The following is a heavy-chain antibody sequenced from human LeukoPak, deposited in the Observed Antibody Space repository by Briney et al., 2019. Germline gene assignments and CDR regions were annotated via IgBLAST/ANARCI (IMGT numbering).Heavy chain of an antibody. Sequence: GGSLRLSCAASGFTFSSYSMNWVRQAPGKGPEWVSYISGSSVTIYYADSVKGRLTISRDNAKNSLYLQMNSLRVEDTAVYYCARATRAAVVTAWDYWGQGTLVIVSS. D-gene: IGHD2-21*02. V-gene: IGHV3-48*04. J-gene: IGHJ4*02. CDR1: GFTFSSYS. CDR3: ARATRAAVVTAWDY. CDR2: ISGSSVTI.